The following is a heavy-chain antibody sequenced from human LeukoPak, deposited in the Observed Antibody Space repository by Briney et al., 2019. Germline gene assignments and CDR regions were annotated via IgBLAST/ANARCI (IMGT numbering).Heavy chain of an antibody. D-gene: IGHD3-9*01. CDR1: GFTVSSNY. J-gene: IGHJ4*02. Sequence: GGSLRLSCAASGFTVSSNYMSWVRQAPGKGLEWVSVIYSGGSTCYADSVKGRFTISRDNSKNTLYLQMNSLRAEDTAVYYCARVRRYDFDYWGQGTLVTVSS. CDR2: IYSGGST. CDR3: ARVRRYDFDY. V-gene: IGHV3-53*01.